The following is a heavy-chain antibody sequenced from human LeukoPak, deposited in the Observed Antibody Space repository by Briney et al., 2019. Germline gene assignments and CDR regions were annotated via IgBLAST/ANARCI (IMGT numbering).Heavy chain of an antibody. J-gene: IGHJ3*02. V-gene: IGHV3-23*01. CDR2: ISGSGGST. Sequence: RTGGSLRLSCAASGFTFSSYAMSWVRQAPGKGLEWVSAISGSGGSTYYADSVKGRFTISRDNSKNTLYLQMNSLRAEDTAVYYCAKVPVFSLTISEVVTDDAFDIWGQGTIVTVS. D-gene: IGHD3-3*01. CDR1: GFTFSSYA. CDR3: AKVPVFSLTISEVVTDDAFDI.